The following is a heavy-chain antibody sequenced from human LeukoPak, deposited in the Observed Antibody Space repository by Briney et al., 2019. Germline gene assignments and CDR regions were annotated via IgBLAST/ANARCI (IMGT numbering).Heavy chain of an antibody. CDR1: GGSISSSSYY. CDR3: ARGPDYGLGFNWFDP. CDR2: IYYSGST. D-gene: IGHD4-17*01. V-gene: IGHV4-39*07. Sequence: PSETLSLTCTVSGGSISSSSYYWGWIRQPPGKGLEWIGSIYYSGSTYYNPSLKSRVTISVDTSKNQFSLKLSSVTAADTAVYYCARGPDYGLGFNWFDPWGQGTLVTVSS. J-gene: IGHJ5*02.